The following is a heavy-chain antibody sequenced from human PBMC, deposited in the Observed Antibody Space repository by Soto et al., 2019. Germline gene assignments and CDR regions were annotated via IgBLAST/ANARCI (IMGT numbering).Heavy chain of an antibody. CDR1: GGTFSSYA. Sequence: GASVKVSCKASGGTFSSYAISWVRQAPGQGLEWMGGIIPIFGTANYAQKFQGRVTITADESTSTAYMELSSLRSEDTAVYYCARVVSRSYHYYGMDVWGQGTTVTVSS. J-gene: IGHJ6*02. D-gene: IGHD1-26*01. V-gene: IGHV1-69*13. CDR3: ARVVSRSYHYYGMDV. CDR2: IIPIFGTA.